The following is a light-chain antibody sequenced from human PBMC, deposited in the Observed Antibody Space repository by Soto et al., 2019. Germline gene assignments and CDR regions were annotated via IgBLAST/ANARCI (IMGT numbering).Light chain of an antibody. CDR3: QKYKSAPSLT. J-gene: IGKJ4*01. Sequence: DTPMTQSPSSLSASVGDRVTITCRASQGISDFLAWYQQKPGKVPKLLIYAASTLQSGVPSRFSGSGSGTDFTLTISSLQPEDVATYYCQKYKSAPSLTFGGGTKVEIK. V-gene: IGKV1-27*01. CDR2: AAS. CDR1: QGISDF.